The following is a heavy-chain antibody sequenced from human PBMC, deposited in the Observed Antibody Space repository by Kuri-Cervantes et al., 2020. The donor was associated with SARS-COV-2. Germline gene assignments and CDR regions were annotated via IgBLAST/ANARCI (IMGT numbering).Heavy chain of an antibody. V-gene: IGHV4-59*12. D-gene: IGHD6-19*01. CDR1: GGSISSYY. Sequence: GSLRLSCTVSGGSISSYYWNWIRQPPGKGLEWIGFINYSGSSNYNPSLKSRVSISVDTSKNQFSLRLSSVTAADTAVYYCARLGSGWPGIDFWGQGTLVTVSS. CDR2: INYSGSS. J-gene: IGHJ4*02. CDR3: ARLGSGWPGIDF.